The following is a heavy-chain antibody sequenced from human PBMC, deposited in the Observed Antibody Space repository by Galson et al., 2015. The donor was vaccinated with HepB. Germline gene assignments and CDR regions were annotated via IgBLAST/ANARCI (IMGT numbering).Heavy chain of an antibody. J-gene: IGHJ4*02. V-gene: IGHV1-2*06. D-gene: IGHD6-13*01. CDR2: INADTGGA. CDR3: TRDAGAAAGPY. Sequence: SVKVSCKASGYIFTGYYMHWVRQAPGQGLERMGRINADTGGANYARMFQGRVTMTRDTSISTTYMELNSLRSDDTAVYYCTRDAGAAAGPYWGQGTLVTVSS. CDR1: GYIFTGYY.